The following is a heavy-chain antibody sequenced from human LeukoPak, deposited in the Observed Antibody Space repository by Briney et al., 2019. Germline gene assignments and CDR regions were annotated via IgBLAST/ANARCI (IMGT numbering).Heavy chain of an antibody. CDR1: GFTFSSYW. CDR3: ARVGMATIFYYYYMDV. D-gene: IGHD5-24*01. CDR2: IKQDGSEK. J-gene: IGHJ6*03. V-gene: IGHV3-7*01. Sequence: PGGSLRLSCAASGFTFSSYWMSWVRQAPGKGLEWVANIKQDGSEKYYVDSVKGRFTISRDNAKNSLYLQMNSLRAEDTAVYYCARVGMATIFYYYYMDVWGKGTTVTVSS.